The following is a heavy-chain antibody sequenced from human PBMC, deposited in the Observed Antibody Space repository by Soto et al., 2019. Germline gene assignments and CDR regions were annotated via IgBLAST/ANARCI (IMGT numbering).Heavy chain of an antibody. CDR3: ARGPLVPAARRYSYGYGY. CDR2: INHSGST. Sequence: SETLSLTCAFYCGSFIGYYWSWIRQPPGKGLEWIREINHSGSTNYNPSLKGRVTISVDTSKNQFSLKLSSVTAADTAVYYCARGPLVPAARRYSYGYGYWGQGTLVTVSS. CDR1: CGSFIGYY. V-gene: IGHV4-34*01. D-gene: IGHD5-18*01. J-gene: IGHJ4*02.